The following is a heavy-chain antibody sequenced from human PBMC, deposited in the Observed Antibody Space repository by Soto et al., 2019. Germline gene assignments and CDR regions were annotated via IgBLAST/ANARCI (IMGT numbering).Heavy chain of an antibody. V-gene: IGHV1-69*01. CDR2: VISASGSV. CDR3: ARVGSIDGYNYVLEQ. D-gene: IGHD5-18*01. CDR1: GRIFSSFP. J-gene: IGHJ1*01. Sequence: QVQVVQSGAEVKKPGSSVKISCKASGRIFSSFPTSWVRQVPGQGLEWRGGVISASGSVTYAPQFQGRVTITPVASAGIGYLELTSLTSEDTAIYFCARVGSIDGYNYVLEQWGPATMFTVSS.